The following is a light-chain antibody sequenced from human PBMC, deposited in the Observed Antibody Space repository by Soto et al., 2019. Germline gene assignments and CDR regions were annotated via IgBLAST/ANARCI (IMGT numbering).Light chain of an antibody. CDR1: QTISSW. Sequence: DIQMTQSPSTLSGSVGDRVTITCRASQTISSWLAWYQQKPGKAPKLLIYKASTLKSGVPSRFSGSGSGTEFTLTISSPQPDDFATYYCQHYNSYSEEFGQGTKVDIK. CDR3: QHYNSYSEE. V-gene: IGKV1-5*03. J-gene: IGKJ1*01. CDR2: KAS.